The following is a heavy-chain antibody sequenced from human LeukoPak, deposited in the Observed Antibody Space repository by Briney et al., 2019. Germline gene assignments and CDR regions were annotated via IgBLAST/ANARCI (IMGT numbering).Heavy chain of an antibody. CDR3: ATDVSGTGGTNNWFDP. D-gene: IGHD1-1*01. V-gene: IGHV1-24*01. J-gene: IGHJ5*02. Sequence: GASVKASCKVSGYTLTELSMHWVRQAPGKGLEWMGGFDPEDGETIYAQKFQGRVTMTEDTSTDTAYMELSSLRSEDTAVYYCATDVSGTGGTNNWFDPWGQGTLVTVSS. CDR1: GYTLTELS. CDR2: FDPEDGET.